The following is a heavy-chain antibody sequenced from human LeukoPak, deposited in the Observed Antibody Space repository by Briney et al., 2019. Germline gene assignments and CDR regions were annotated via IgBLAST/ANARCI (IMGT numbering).Heavy chain of an antibody. J-gene: IGHJ4*02. CDR3: ARRSRDYSSGYLIDY. CDR1: GGSFSGYY. D-gene: IGHD3-22*01. V-gene: IGHV4-34*01. CDR2: INHSGST. Sequence: PSETLSLTCAVYGGSFSGYYWSWIRQPPGKGLEWIGEINHSGSTNYNPSLKSRVTISVDTSKNQFSLKLSSVTAADTAVYYCARRSRDYSSGYLIDYWGQGTLVTVSS.